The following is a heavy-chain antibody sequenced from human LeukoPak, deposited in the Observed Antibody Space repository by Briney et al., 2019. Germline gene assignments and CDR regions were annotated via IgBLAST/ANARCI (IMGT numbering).Heavy chain of an antibody. Sequence: PGGSLRLSCAASGFPFSSYDMSWVRQAPGKGLEWVSAIIGSGSSTYYADSVKGRFTISRDNSKNTLFLQMNSLRAEDTAVYYCAKDRAQQLVLDFWGQGTLVTVSS. D-gene: IGHD6-13*01. J-gene: IGHJ4*02. CDR3: AKDRAQQLVLDF. CDR1: GFPFSSYD. V-gene: IGHV3-23*01. CDR2: IIGSGSST.